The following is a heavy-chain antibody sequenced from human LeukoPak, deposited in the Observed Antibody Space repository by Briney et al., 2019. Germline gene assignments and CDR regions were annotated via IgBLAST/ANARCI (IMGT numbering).Heavy chain of an antibody. CDR3: ARDRGRYYDSGGFYWGYYFDS. Sequence: GGSLRLSCAASGFTFSTYAVNWVRQAPGKGLEWVSTISGSGDSTYYADSVKGRFTISRDNAKDTLYLQMSSVRVDDTDVYYCARDRGRYYDSGGFYWGYYFDSWGQGILVTVST. V-gene: IGHV3-23*01. CDR1: GFTFSTYA. J-gene: IGHJ4*02. CDR2: ISGSGDST. D-gene: IGHD3-22*01.